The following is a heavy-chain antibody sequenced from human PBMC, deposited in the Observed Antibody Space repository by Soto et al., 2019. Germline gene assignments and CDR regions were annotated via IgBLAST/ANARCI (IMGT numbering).Heavy chain of an antibody. CDR3: ARGDGRTTVTNCDC. J-gene: IGHJ4*02. Sequence: GGSLRLSCAASGFTFRSYSMHWVRQAPGKGLEWVAVISYDGNNKYYAGSVKGRFTISRDNSKNTLYLQMNSLRAEDTAVYYCARGDGRTTVTNCDCWGQGTLVTVSS. D-gene: IGHD4-17*01. CDR1: GFTFRSYS. V-gene: IGHV3-30*14. CDR2: ISYDGNNK.